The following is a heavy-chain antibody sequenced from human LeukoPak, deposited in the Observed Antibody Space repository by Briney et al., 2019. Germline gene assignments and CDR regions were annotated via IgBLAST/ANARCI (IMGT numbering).Heavy chain of an antibody. V-gene: IGHV4-59*01. CDR3: ARVRYKFLGGYYFDY. CDR1: GGSISSYY. Sequence: ASETLSLTCTVSGGSISSYYWSWIRQPPGKGLEWIGYIYYSGSTNYDPSLKSRVTISVDTSKNQFSLKLSSVTAADTAVNYCARVRYKFLGGYYFDYWGQGTLVTVSS. CDR2: IYYSGST. D-gene: IGHD3-22*01. J-gene: IGHJ4*02.